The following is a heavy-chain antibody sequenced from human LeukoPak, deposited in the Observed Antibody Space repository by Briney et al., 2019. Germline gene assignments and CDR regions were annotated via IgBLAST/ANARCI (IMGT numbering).Heavy chain of an antibody. Sequence: PSETLSLTCTVSGGSISSYYYSWIRQPAGKGLEWIGRISNSGNTNYSPSVNSRVTISLDASRNQFSLKLSSVTAADTAVYYCARGYNWDFRDWGQGTLVTVSS. J-gene: IGHJ4*02. V-gene: IGHV4-4*07. CDR3: ARGYNWDFRD. CDR2: ISNSGNT. CDR1: GGSISSYY. D-gene: IGHD1-7*01.